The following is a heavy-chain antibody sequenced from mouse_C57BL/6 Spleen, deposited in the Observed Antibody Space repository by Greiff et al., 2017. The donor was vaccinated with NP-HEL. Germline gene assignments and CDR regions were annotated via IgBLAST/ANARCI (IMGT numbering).Heavy chain of an antibody. CDR2: ISSGSSTI. D-gene: IGHD1-1*01. CDR3: ARNYYGSRGYAMDY. Sequence: EVKVEESGGGLVKPGGSLKLSCAASGFTFSDYGMHWVRQAPEKGLEWVAYISSGSSTIYYADTVKGRFTISRDNAKNTLFLQMTSLRSEDTAMYYCARNYYGSRGYAMDYWGQGTSVTVSS. J-gene: IGHJ4*01. CDR1: GFTFSDYG. V-gene: IGHV5-17*01.